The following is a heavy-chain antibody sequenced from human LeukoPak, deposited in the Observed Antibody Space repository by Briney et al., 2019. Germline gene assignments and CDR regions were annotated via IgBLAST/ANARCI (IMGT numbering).Heavy chain of an antibody. J-gene: IGHJ4*02. CDR2: IYYSGSA. D-gene: IGHD6-19*01. V-gene: IGHV4-59*08. Sequence: PSETLSLTCTVSGGTISSYYWSWIRQPPGKGLEWIGYIYYSGSANYSPSLKSRVPILMDTSKNQFSLKLSSVTAADTAVYYCARKAVAGSGNFDYWGQGTLVTVSS. CDR3: ARKAVAGSGNFDY. CDR1: GGTISSYY.